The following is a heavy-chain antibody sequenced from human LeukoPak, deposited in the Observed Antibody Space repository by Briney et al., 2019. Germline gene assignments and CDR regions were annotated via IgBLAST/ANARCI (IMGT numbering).Heavy chain of an antibody. CDR3: VKGGGSSGWYSYDY. CDR1: GFTFSSYA. D-gene: IGHD6-19*01. Sequence: PGGSLRLSCSASGFTFSSYAMHWVRQAPGKGLEYVSAISGNGGSTYYADSVKGRFTSSRDNSMQMSSLRTEDTSVYYCVKGGGSSGWYSYDYWGQGTLVTVSS. J-gene: IGHJ4*02. CDR2: ISGNGGST. V-gene: IGHV3-64D*06.